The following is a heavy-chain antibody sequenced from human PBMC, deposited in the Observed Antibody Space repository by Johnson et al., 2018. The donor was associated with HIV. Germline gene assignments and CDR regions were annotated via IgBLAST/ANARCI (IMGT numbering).Heavy chain of an antibody. CDR1: GFTFSTYD. CDR3: ARECEPAGLAFDI. V-gene: IGHV3-33*08. D-gene: IGHD1-14*01. CDR2: IWYDGSNK. J-gene: IGHJ3*02. Sequence: LVESGGGVVQPGRSLRLSCTASGFTFSTYDMHWVRQAPGKGLEWVAVIWYDGSNKYYADSVKGRFIISRDNSKNTLYLQMNSLRGEDTAVYYCARECEPAGLAFDIWGQGTMVTVSS.